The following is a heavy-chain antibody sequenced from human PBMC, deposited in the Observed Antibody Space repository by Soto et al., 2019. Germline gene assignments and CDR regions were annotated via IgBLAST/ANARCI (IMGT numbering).Heavy chain of an antibody. J-gene: IGHJ6*02. D-gene: IGHD6-25*01. CDR3: ARESGGYDSSTRYGLDV. CDR2: TYYSGST. Sequence: SETLSLTCSVSGGSISSVGHYWTWIRQQPGKGLEWIGYTYYSGSTDYNPSLKSRVTISVDRSKNQFSLNLSSVTAADTAIYYCARESGGYDSSTRYGLDVWGQGTTVTVSS. CDR1: GGSISSVGHY. V-gene: IGHV4-31*03.